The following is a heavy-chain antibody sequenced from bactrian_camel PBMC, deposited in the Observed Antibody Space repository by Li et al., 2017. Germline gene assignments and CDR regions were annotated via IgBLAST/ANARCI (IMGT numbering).Heavy chain of an antibody. Sequence: QLVESGGGSVQTGGSLRLSCAASGFTSNLNCVAWFRQAPGKEREGIASIDIDVITTYADSVKGRFTISLDNAKTTVYLQMESLEPEDTAVYYCAAGPCDYCGGGTKEPRSPSP. D-gene: IGHD2*01. CDR2: IDIDVIT. J-gene: IGHJ7*01. CDR1: GFTSNLNC. V-gene: IGHV3S65*01.